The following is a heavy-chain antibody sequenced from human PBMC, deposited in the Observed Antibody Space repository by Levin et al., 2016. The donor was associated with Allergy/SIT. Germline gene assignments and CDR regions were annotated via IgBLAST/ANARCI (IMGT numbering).Heavy chain of an antibody. CDR2: IIPIFGTA. J-gene: IGHJ4*02. D-gene: IGHD3-10*01. CDR3: ASSSSGDADFDY. Sequence: WVRQAPGQGLEWMGGIIPIFGTANYAQKFQGRVTITADESTSTAYMELSSLRSEDTAVYYCASSSSGDADFDYWGQGTLVTVSS. V-gene: IGHV1-69*01.